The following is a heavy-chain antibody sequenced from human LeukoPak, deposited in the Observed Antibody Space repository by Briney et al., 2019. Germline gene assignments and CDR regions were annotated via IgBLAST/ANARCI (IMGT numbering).Heavy chain of an antibody. Sequence: PSETLSLTCSVSGDSISGGSYYWNWIRQPAGKGLEWIGLIYTSGSTNYNPSLKSRVTILLDTSKNQFSLRLNSVTAADTAVYYCAKDPHSIAALSHEPDYWGQGTLVTVSS. CDR1: GDSISGGSYY. D-gene: IGHD6-6*01. V-gene: IGHV4-61*02. CDR3: AKDPHSIAALSHEPDY. CDR2: IYTSGST. J-gene: IGHJ4*02.